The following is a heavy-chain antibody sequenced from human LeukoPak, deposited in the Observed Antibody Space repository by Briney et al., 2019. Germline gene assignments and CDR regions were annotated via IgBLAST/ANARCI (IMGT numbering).Heavy chain of an antibody. CDR2: ISYDGSNK. J-gene: IGHJ4*02. CDR1: GFTFSSYG. D-gene: IGHD6-19*01. V-gene: IGHV3-30*18. Sequence: AGGSLRLSCAASGFTFSSYGMHWVRQAPGKGLERVAVISYDGSNKYYADSVKGRFTISRDNSKNTLYLQMNSLRAEDTAVYYCAKAQVAGTAGFDYWGQGTLVTVSS. CDR3: AKAQVAGTAGFDY.